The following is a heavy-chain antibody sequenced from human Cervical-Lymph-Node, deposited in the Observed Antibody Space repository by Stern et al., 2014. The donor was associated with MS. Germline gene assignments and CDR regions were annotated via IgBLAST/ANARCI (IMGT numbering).Heavy chain of an antibody. CDR2: IYYSGST. J-gene: IGHJ4*02. D-gene: IGHD5-24*01. V-gene: IGHV4-59*01. CDR3: ARSRDAYSPLAY. Sequence: VQLLESGPGLVKPSETLSLTCTVSGGSISGYDCSWIRQPPGKGLEWIGHIYYSGSTNYMPSLESRVSISIDTPKNQFSLKLSSVTAADTAVYYCARSRDAYSPLAYWGQGALVTVSS. CDR1: GGSISGYD.